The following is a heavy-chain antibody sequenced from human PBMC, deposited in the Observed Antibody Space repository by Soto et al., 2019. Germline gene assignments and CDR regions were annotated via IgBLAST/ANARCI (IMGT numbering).Heavy chain of an antibody. V-gene: IGHV1-8*01. CDR2: MNPNSGNT. Sequence: QVQLVQSGAEVKKPGASVKVSCKASGYTFTSYDINWVRQAPGQGLEWMGWMNPNSGNTCYAQKFQGRVSMTKNTYISTAYMELSSLRSDDTGVYYCARDGPRSAFDIWGQGSMVTVSS. J-gene: IGHJ3*02. CDR1: GYTFTSYD. CDR3: ARDGPRSAFDI.